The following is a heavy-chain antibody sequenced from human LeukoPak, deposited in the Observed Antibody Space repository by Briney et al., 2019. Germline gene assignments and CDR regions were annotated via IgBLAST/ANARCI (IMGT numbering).Heavy chain of an antibody. CDR2: FDPEDAKT. CDR1: GYNLIELS. V-gene: IGHV1-24*01. CDR3: ATSRNEASELSVSSGYDFDY. D-gene: IGHD5-12*01. J-gene: IGHJ4*02. Sequence: ASVKVSCKVSGYNLIELSMHWVRQTPGKGLEWMGGFDPEDAKTIYAPKFQGRVTMTEDTATDTAYMELTSLRSEDTAVYYCATSRNEASELSVSSGYDFDYWGQGTLVTVSS.